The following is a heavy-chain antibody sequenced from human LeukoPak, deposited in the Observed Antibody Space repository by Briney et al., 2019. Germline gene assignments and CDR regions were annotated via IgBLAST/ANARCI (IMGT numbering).Heavy chain of an antibody. CDR1: GFTFSSYS. D-gene: IGHD1-26*01. V-gene: IGHV3-48*04. Sequence: PGGSLRLSCATSGFTFSSYSMNWVRQAPGKGLEWVSCISSTGSAINYADSVKGRFTISRDNAKNSLYLQMNSLRAEDTAVYYCARDTGSLDYWGQGTLVPVSS. CDR3: ARDTGSLDY. J-gene: IGHJ4*02. CDR2: ISSTGSAI.